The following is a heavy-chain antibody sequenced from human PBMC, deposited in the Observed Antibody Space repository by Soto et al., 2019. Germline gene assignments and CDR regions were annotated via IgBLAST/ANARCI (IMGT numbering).Heavy chain of an antibody. V-gene: IGHV1-46*01. D-gene: IGHD3-16*02. CDR2: INPSGGST. J-gene: IGHJ1*01. CDR1: GYTFTSYY. CDR3: ARGGYDYVWGSYRLEYFQH. Sequence: QVQLVQSGAEVKKPGASVKVSCKASGYTFTSYYMHWVRQAPGQGLEWMGIINPSGGSTSYAQKFQGRVTMTRDTSTSTVYMEPSSLRSEDTAVYYCARGGYDYVWGSYRLEYFQHWGQGTLVTVSS.